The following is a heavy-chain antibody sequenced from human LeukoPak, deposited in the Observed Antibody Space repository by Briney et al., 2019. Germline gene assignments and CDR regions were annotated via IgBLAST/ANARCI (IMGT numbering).Heavy chain of an antibody. CDR1: GGFISSGGYS. V-gene: IGHV4-30-2*01. J-gene: IGHJ5*02. CDR2: IYHCGST. CDR3: ARVNSGMVRGVNGNWFDP. D-gene: IGHD3-10*01. Sequence: PSETLSLTCAVSGGFISSGGYSWSWIRQPPGKGLEWIGYIYHCGSTYYNPSLKSRVTIPVDQSKNQFPQKLSSVTDADKAGYYCARVNSGMVRGVNGNWFDPWGQGTLVTVSS.